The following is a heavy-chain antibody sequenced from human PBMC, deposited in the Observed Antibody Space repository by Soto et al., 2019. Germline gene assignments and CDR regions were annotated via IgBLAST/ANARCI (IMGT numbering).Heavy chain of an antibody. J-gene: IGHJ4*02. CDR1: GGTFSSYS. Sequence: QVQLVQSGAEVKKSGTSVKVSCKASGGTFSSYSISWVRQAPGQGLEWMGGIIPLFGTANCAQKFQGRVTSTADEATSTAYMQLSSLRSEDTVVYSRAREGYGDYGNPFDYWVQGTLATVSS. V-gene: IGHV1-69*01. CDR2: IIPLFGTA. CDR3: AREGYGDYGNPFDY. D-gene: IGHD4-17*01.